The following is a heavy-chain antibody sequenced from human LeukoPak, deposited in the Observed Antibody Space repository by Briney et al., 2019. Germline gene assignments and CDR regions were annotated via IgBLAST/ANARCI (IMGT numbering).Heavy chain of an antibody. Sequence: GGSLRLSCAASGFTFSSYAMSWARQAPGKGLEWVASINHNGNVNYYVDSVKGRFTISRDNAKNSLYLQMSNLRAEDTAVYFCARGGGLDVWGQGATVTVSS. CDR3: ARGGGLDV. D-gene: IGHD3-16*01. CDR1: GFTFSSYA. V-gene: IGHV3-7*03. J-gene: IGHJ6*02. CDR2: INHNGNVN.